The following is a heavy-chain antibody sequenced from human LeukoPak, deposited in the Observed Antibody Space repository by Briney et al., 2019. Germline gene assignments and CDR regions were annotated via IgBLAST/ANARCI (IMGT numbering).Heavy chain of an antibody. CDR3: ARDNIRDGYEPEASDI. CDR2: ISSSSSTI. CDR1: GFTFSSYS. V-gene: IGHV3-48*01. J-gene: IGHJ3*02. D-gene: IGHD5-24*01. Sequence: GGSLRLSCAASGFTFSSYSMNWVRQAPGKGLEWVSYISSSSSTIYYADSVKGRFTISRDNAKNSLYLQMNSLRAEDTAVYYCARDNIRDGYEPEASDIWGQGTMVTVSS.